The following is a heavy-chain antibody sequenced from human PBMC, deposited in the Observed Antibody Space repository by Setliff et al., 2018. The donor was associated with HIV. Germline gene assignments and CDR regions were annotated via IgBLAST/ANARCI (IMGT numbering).Heavy chain of an antibody. V-gene: IGHV1-2*02. Sequence: GASVKVSCKASGYTFTGYYMHWVRQAPGQGLEWMGWINPNSGGTTYAQKFQGRVTMTRDTSISTAYMEVSRLRSDDTAVYYCARDHCSSSGCYVYSYYGMDVWGQGTTVTVSS. J-gene: IGHJ6*02. D-gene: IGHD2-2*01. CDR3: ARDHCSSSGCYVYSYYGMDV. CDR1: GYTFTGYY. CDR2: INPNSGGT.